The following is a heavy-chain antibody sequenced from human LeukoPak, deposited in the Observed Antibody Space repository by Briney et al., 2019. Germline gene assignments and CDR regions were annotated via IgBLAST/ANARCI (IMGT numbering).Heavy chain of an antibody. CDR3: VKLDGGYYYQT. CDR2: ISTNGDST. D-gene: IGHD3-10*01. V-gene: IGHV3-64*05. J-gene: IGHJ5*02. Sequence: GGSLRLSCSASGFTFSTYAMHWVRQAPGKGREYVSAISTNGDSTYYADSVKGRFTISRDNSKNTLFIQMSSLRTEDTAMYYCVKLDGGYYYQTWGQGTLVTVSS. CDR1: GFTFSTYA.